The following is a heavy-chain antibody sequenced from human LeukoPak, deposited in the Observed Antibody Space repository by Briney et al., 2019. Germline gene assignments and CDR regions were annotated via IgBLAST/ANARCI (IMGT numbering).Heavy chain of an antibody. CDR2: ISVSACST. D-gene: IGHD3-22*01. CDR3: AKDPTMIVVVIPDS. V-gene: IGHV3-23*01. Sequence: PGGSLLLSCAASGFTFSSYAMRGVRPAPGKGLEGGSAISVSACSTYYPHSVKGRFTISTDNSKNTLYLQMNSLRAEDTAVYYCAKDPTMIVVVIPDSWGQGTLVTVSS. CDR1: GFTFSSYA. J-gene: IGHJ4*02.